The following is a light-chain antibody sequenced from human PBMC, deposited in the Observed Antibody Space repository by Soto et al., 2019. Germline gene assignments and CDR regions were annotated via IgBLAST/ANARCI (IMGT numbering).Light chain of an antibody. CDR3: MQVLQTN. Sequence: DIVMTQSPLSLPVTPGEPASISCRSSQSLLHSNGYNYLVWYLQKPGQSPQLLIYLGSNRAYGVPDRFSGSGSGKIFALNIRRVETGGVGVYICMQVLQTNFGQGTRLESK. V-gene: IGKV2-28*01. CDR1: QSLLHSNGYNY. J-gene: IGKJ5*01. CDR2: LGS.